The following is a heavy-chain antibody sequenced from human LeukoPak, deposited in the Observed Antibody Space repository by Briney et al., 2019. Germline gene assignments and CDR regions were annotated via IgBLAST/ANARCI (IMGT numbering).Heavy chain of an antibody. J-gene: IGHJ4*02. CDR1: GASLNYYY. V-gene: IGHV4-59*08. CDR3: ARGRAAAGTFDY. CDR2: IYYSGST. Sequence: PSETLSLTCTVSGASLNYYYWSWVRQPPGRGLEWIGYIYYSGSTNYSPSLKSRVTILVDTSKNQFSLKLSSVTAADTAVYYCARGRAAAGTFDYWGQGTLVTVSS. D-gene: IGHD6-13*01.